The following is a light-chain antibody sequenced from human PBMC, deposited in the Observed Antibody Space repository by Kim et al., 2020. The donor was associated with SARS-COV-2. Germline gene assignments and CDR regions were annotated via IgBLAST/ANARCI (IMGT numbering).Light chain of an antibody. CDR3: QAWDSSTVV. CDR1: KLGDKY. Sequence: EHPGQTASITCSGDKLGDKYVSWYQQMPGRSPVLVIYQDRKRPSGIPERFSGSNSGNTATLTISGTQAMDEADYYCQAWDSSTVVFGGGTQLTV. V-gene: IGLV3-1*01. CDR2: QDR. J-gene: IGLJ2*01.